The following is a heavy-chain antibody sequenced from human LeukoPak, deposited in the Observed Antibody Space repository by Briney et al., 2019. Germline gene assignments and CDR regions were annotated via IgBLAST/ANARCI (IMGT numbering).Heavy chain of an antibody. V-gene: IGHV3-11*01. CDR1: GFTFSDYY. J-gene: IGHJ4*02. D-gene: IGHD3-10*01. Sequence: PGGSLRLSCAASGFTFSDYYMSWIRQAPGKGLEWVSYISSSGSTIYYADSVKGRFTISRDNAKNSLYLRMNSLRAEDTAVYYCARDRHYYGSGGYYRGYYFDYWGQGTLVTVSS. CDR3: ARDRHYYGSGGYYRGYYFDY. CDR2: ISSSGSTI.